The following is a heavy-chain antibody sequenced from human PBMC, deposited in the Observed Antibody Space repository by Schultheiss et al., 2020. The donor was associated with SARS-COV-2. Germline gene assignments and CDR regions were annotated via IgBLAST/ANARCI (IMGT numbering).Heavy chain of an antibody. CDR2: ISGSGGST. Sequence: GGSLRLSCAASGFTFSSYSMSWVRQAPGKGLEWVSVISGSGGSTYYADSVKGRFTISRDNSKNTLYLQMNSLRAEDTAVYYCAREGGGSCYSCMDAFDIWGQGTMVTVSS. J-gene: IGHJ3*02. V-gene: IGHV3-23*01. CDR1: GFTFSSYS. D-gene: IGHD2-15*01. CDR3: AREGGGSCYSCMDAFDI.